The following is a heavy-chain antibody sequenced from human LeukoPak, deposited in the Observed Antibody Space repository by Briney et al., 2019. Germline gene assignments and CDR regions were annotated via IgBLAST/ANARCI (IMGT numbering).Heavy chain of an antibody. D-gene: IGHD3-3*01. CDR3: ARVLETRITIFGVVNPYGMDV. V-gene: IGHV1-18*01. Sequence: ASVKVSCKASGYTFTSYGISWVRQAPGQGLEWMGWISAYNGNTNYAQKLQGRVTMTTDTSTNTAYMELRSLRSDDTAVYYCARVLETRITIFGVVNPYGMDVWGQGTTVTVSS. CDR2: ISAYNGNT. CDR1: GYTFTSYG. J-gene: IGHJ6*02.